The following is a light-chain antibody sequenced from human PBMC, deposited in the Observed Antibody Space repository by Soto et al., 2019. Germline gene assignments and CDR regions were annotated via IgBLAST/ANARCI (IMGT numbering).Light chain of an antibody. CDR3: QQYNNWWT. CDR1: QSVSNN. V-gene: IGKV3-15*01. CDR2: DAS. Sequence: EIVMTQSPATLSVSPGERVTLSCRASQSVSNNLAWYQQKPGQAPRLLIYDASARATDIPVRFSGSGSGTEFTLTISSLQAEDVAVYYCQQYNNWWTFGPGTKVEIK. J-gene: IGKJ1*01.